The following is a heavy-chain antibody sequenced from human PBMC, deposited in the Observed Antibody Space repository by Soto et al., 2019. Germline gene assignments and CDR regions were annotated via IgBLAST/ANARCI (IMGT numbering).Heavy chain of an antibody. CDR3: ARTFDYYGMDG. CDR1: GYSLASGFY. Sequence: ASATLSLTSGVSGYSLASGFYWAWLRPFPGKGLEWIVSIYHAGSVYYNPSLNSRVAVSLDTSKNHFSLKLTSVTAADTAVYYCARTFDYYGMDGWGQGTTVTGS. J-gene: IGHJ6*02. CDR2: IYHAGSV. V-gene: IGHV4-38-2*01.